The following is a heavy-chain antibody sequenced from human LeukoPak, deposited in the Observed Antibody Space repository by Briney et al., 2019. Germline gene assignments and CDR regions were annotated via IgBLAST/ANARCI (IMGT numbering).Heavy chain of an antibody. CDR3: AKLYSGRIFDV. CDR1: GFTFSSYV. V-gene: IGHV3-23*01. J-gene: IGHJ3*01. CDR2: LSSSGGDT. D-gene: IGHD3-10*01. Sequence: GGSLRLSCEVSGFTFSSYVMSWVRQAPGKGLEWVPALSSSGGDTSYEDSVKGRFTISRDNSKNTLYLQMSSLRAEDTAVYYCAKLYSGRIFDVWGQGTMVTVSS.